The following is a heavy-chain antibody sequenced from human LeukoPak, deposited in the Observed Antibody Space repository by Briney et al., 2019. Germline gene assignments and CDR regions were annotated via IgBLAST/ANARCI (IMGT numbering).Heavy chain of an antibody. D-gene: IGHD4-17*01. CDR1: GFTFSSYA. CDR2: ISGSGGST. CDR3: ATEGDLTVTTAEYFQH. J-gene: IGHJ1*01. V-gene: IGHV3-23*01. Sequence: PGGSLRLSCAASGFTFSSYAMSWVRRAPGKGLEWVSAISGSGGSTYYADSVKGRFTISRDNSKNTLYLQMNSLRAEDTAVYYCATEGDLTVTTAEYFQHWGQGTLVTVSS.